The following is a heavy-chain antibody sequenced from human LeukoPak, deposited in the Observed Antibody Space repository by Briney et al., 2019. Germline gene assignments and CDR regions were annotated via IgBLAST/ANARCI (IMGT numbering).Heavy chain of an antibody. CDR1: GGSFSGYY. V-gene: IGHV4-34*01. D-gene: IGHD4-17*01. CDR2: IYHSGST. Sequence: SETLSLTCAVYGGSFSGYYWSWIRQPPGKGLEWIGSIYHSGSTYYNPSLKSRVTISVDTSKNQFSLKLSSVTAADTAVYYCARCYGDYYYYYMDVWGKGTTVTVSS. J-gene: IGHJ6*03. CDR3: ARCYGDYYYYYMDV.